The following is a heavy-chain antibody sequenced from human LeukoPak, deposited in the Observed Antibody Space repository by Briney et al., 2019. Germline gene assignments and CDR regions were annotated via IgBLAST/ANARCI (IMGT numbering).Heavy chain of an antibody. CDR1: GGSISSGGYY. J-gene: IGHJ2*01. D-gene: IGHD2-8*01. Sequence: SQTLSLTCTVSGGSISSGGYYWSWIRQHPGEGLEWIGYVYYSGSTYYNPSLKSRVTISVDTSKNQFSLKLSSVTAADTAVYYCARVYAAQLTYWYFDLWGRGTLVTVSS. CDR3: ARVYAAQLTYWYFDL. V-gene: IGHV4-31*03. CDR2: VYYSGST.